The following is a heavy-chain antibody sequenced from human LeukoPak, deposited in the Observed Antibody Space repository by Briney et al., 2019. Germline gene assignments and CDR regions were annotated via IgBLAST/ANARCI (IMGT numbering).Heavy chain of an antibody. CDR2: IYTSGST. D-gene: IGHD4-17*01. CDR1: GGSISSGSYY. V-gene: IGHV4-61*02. CDR3: ASFYGDYIDY. J-gene: IGHJ4*02. Sequence: SQTLSLTCTVSGGSISSGSYYWSWIRQPAGKGLEWIGRIYTSGSTNYNPSLKSRVTISVDTSKNQFSLKLSSVTAADTAVYYCASFYGDYIDYWGQGTLVTVSS.